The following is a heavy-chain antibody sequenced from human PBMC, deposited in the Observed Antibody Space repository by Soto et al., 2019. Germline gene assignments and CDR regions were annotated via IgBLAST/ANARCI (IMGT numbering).Heavy chain of an antibody. J-gene: IGHJ5*02. Sequence: SVKVSCKASGYTFTSYGLSWVRQAPGQGLEWMGGIIPIFGTANYAQKFQGRVTITADESTSTAYMELSSLRSEDTAVYYCARNAARRWFDPWGQGTLVTVSS. CDR2: IIPIFGTA. CDR1: GYTFTSYG. D-gene: IGHD6-6*01. CDR3: ARNAARRWFDP. V-gene: IGHV1-69*13.